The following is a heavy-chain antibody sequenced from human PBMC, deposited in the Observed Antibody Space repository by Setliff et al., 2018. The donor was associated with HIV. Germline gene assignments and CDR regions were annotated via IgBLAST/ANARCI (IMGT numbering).Heavy chain of an antibody. D-gene: IGHD3-10*01. J-gene: IGHJ2*01. Sequence: PSETLSLTCTVSGGSLSSGYYYWSWVRQPAGKGLEWIGRIYSSGSTNYNPSLKSRVTISVDTSKNQFSLKLSSVTAADTAVYYCARGMGGGDWYFDLWGRGTLVTVSS. CDR1: GGSLSSGYYY. CDR2: IYSSGST. CDR3: ARGMGGGDWYFDL. V-gene: IGHV4-61*02.